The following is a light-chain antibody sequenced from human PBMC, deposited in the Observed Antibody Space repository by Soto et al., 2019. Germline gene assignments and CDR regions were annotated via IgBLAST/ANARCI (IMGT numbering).Light chain of an antibody. Sequence: EIVLTQSPGTLSLSLGERATLSCRASQSVSSSYLAWYQQKPGQAPRLLIYGASSRATGIPDRFSGSGSGTDFTLTISRLEPEDFAVYYCQHYGSSPFTFGPGTKVDIK. J-gene: IGKJ3*01. CDR2: GAS. CDR3: QHYGSSPFT. V-gene: IGKV3-20*01. CDR1: QSVSSSY.